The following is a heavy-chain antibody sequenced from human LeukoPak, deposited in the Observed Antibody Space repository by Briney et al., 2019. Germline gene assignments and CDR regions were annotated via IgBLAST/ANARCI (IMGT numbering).Heavy chain of an antibody. J-gene: IGHJ4*02. CDR1: GFTFSNYA. D-gene: IGHD6-25*01. V-gene: IGHV3-23*01. CDR2: ITSGGGTT. CDR3: ARDPPRAAWVFDY. Sequence: GGSLRLSCAASGFTFSNYAMSWVRQAPGKALEWVSAITSGGGTTYYAGSVKGQFTISRDNSKNTLYLQMNSLRAEDTAVYYCARDPPRAAWVFDYWGQGTLVSVSS.